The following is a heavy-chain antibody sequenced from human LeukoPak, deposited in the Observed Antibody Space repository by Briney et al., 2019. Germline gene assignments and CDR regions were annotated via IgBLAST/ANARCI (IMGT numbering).Heavy chain of an antibody. CDR1: GYTFTSYA. J-gene: IGHJ4*02. CDR3: ARRSAVAATPLFFDY. V-gene: IGHV1-3*01. D-gene: IGHD6-19*01. Sequence: ASVKVSCKASGYTFTSYAMHWVRQAPGQRLEWMGWINAGDGNTKYSQKFQGRVTITRDTSASTAYMELSSLRSGDTAVYYCARRSAVAATPLFFDYWGQGTLVTVSS. CDR2: INAGDGNT.